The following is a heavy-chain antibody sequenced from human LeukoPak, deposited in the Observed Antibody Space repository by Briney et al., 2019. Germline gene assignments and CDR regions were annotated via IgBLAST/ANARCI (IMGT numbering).Heavy chain of an antibody. CDR2: IIPIFGTG. D-gene: IGHD2-8*01. V-gene: IGHV1-69*05. CDR3: ARVGGGYCTNGVCSPESGYDS. J-gene: IGHJ4*02. Sequence: ASVKVSCKXSGGTFSSYAISWVRQAPGQGLEWMGGIIPIFGTGNYAQKFQGRVTITTDESTSTAYMELSSLRSEDTAVYYCARVGGGYCTNGVCSPESGYDSWGQGTLVTVSS. CDR1: GGTFSSYA.